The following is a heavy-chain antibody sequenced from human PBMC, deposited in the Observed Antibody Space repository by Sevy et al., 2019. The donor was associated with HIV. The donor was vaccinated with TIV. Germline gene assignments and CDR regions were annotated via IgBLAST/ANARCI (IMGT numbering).Heavy chain of an antibody. V-gene: IGHV3-23*01. CDR1: GFTFSSYA. Sequence: GGSLRLSCAASGFTFSSYAMSWVRQAPGKGLEWVSAISGSGGSTYYADSVKGRFTISRDNSKNTLYLQMNSLRAEDTAGYYCAKEVVKYYYGSGSTFDYWGQGTLVTVSS. CDR2: ISGSGGST. J-gene: IGHJ4*02. D-gene: IGHD3-10*01. CDR3: AKEVVKYYYGSGSTFDY.